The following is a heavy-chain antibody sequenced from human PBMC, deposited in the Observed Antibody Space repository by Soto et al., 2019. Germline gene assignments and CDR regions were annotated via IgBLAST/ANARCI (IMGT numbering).Heavy chain of an antibody. CDR1: GFTFSSYD. J-gene: IGHJ6*02. V-gene: IGHV3-13*01. Sequence: EVQLVESGGGLVQPGGSLRLSCAASGFTFSSYDMHWVRQATGKGLEWVSAIGTAGDTYYPGSVKGRFTISRENAKNSLYLQMNSLRAGDTAVYYCARGPSLYGMYVWGQGTTVTVSS. CDR3: ARGPSLYGMYV. CDR2: IGTAGDT.